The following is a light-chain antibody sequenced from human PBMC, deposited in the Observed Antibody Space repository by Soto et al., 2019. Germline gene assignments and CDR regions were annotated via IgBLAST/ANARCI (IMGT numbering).Light chain of an antibody. J-gene: IGKJ1*01. Sequence: ETVTFARRASSKISLMVSQRFGSSDLAWYQQKPGQAPRLLIYSASSRATGIPDRFSGSGSGTDFTLTISRLEPEEFAVYYCQHYGIPLWLFGQGATV. V-gene: IGKV3-20*01. CDR3: QHYGIPLWL. CDR1: QRFGSSD. CDR2: SAS.